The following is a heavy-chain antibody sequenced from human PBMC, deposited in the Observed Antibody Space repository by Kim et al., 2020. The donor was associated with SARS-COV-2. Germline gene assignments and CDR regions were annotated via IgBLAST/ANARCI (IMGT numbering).Heavy chain of an antibody. V-gene: IGHV3-21*01. CDR2: I. CDR3: AGLRGSGSSDY. Sequence: IYYADSVKGRFTSSRDNAKNSLYLQMNSLRAEDTAVYYCAGLRGSGSSDYWGQGTLVTVSS. J-gene: IGHJ4*02. D-gene: IGHD3-10*01.